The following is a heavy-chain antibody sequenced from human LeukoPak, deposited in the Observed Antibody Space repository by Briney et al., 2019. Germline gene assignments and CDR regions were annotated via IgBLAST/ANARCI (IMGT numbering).Heavy chain of an antibody. V-gene: IGHV5-51*01. Sequence: GESLKISCKGSGYSFTSYWIGWVRQMPGKGLEWMGIIYPGDSDTRYSPSFQGQVTISADKSICTAYLQWSSLKASDTAMYYCARRITAPWNWFDPWGQGTLVTVSS. CDR3: ARRITAPWNWFDP. CDR1: GYSFTSYW. J-gene: IGHJ5*02. D-gene: IGHD6-6*01. CDR2: IYPGDSDT.